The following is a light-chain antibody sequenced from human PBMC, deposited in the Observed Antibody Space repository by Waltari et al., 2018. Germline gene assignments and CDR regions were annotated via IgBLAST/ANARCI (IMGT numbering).Light chain of an antibody. Sequence: EIVMTQSPATLSVSPGESAPLPCRASQSVSRNLAWYQQKPGQAPRLLIFGASTRATGIPDRFSGNGSGTDFTLTISSLQSEDFAVYYCQQYDNWPPYTFGQGTKLEIK. CDR3: QQYDNWPPYT. V-gene: IGKV3-15*01. J-gene: IGKJ2*01. CDR2: GAS. CDR1: QSVSRN.